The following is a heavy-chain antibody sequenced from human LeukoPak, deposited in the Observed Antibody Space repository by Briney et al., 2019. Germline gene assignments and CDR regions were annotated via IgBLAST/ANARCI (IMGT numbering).Heavy chain of an antibody. V-gene: IGHV4-61*01. Sequence: SETLSLTCAVSGYSISSGYYWSWVRQPPGKGLEWIGYIYYSGSTNYNPSLKSRVTISVDTSKNQFSLKLSSVTAADTAVYYCAREGCSSTSCYSRPRAFDIWGQGTMVTVSS. CDR3: AREGCSSTSCYSRPRAFDI. D-gene: IGHD2-2*02. CDR1: GYSISSGYY. CDR2: IYYSGST. J-gene: IGHJ3*02.